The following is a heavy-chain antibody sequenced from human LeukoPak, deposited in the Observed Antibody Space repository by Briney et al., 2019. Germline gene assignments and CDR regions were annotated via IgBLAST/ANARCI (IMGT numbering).Heavy chain of an antibody. CDR1: GYTFTSYG. D-gene: IGHD6-19*01. J-gene: IGHJ4*02. CDR2: ISAYNGNT. CDR3: ARAPPRIAVASWPLDY. Sequence: ASVKVSCKASGYTFTSYGISWVRQAPGQGLEWMGWISAYNGNTNYAQKLQGRVTMTTDTSTSTAYMELRSLRSDDTAVYYCARAPPRIAVASWPLDYWGQGTLVTVSS. V-gene: IGHV1-18*01.